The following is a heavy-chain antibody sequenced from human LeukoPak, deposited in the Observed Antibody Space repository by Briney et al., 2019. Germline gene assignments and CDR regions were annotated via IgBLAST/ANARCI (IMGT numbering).Heavy chain of an antibody. Sequence: GGSLTFSCAASGFSFSNYAMHWVRQAPGKGLEWVAVISFDGNKKYYADSVKDRFTFSRDNSWNTLYLQMNSLKPEDTATYYCARDFDGYGTVFDSWGQGALVTVSS. CDR1: GFSFSNYA. CDR2: ISFDGNKK. CDR3: ARDFDGYGTVFDS. V-gene: IGHV3-30*04. D-gene: IGHD1-1*01. J-gene: IGHJ4*02.